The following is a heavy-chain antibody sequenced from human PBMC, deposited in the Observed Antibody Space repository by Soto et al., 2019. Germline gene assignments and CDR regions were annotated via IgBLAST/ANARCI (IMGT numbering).Heavy chain of an antibody. Sequence: PSETLSLTCAVYGGSFSGDYWSWIRQPPGKGLEWIGEINHSGSTNYNPSLKSRVTISVDTSKNQFSLKLSSVTAADTAVYYCATGPADFRVRGVITGIDYWGQGILVTVSS. CDR3: ATGPADFRVRGVITGIDY. V-gene: IGHV4-34*01. CDR2: INHSGST. D-gene: IGHD3-10*01. J-gene: IGHJ4*02. CDR1: GGSFSGDY.